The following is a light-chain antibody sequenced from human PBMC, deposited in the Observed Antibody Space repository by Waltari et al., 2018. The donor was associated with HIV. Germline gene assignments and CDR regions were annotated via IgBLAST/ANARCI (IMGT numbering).Light chain of an antibody. Sequence: QSALTQPASVSGSLGPSITISCTGTSSDIGSYNLVPWYQQYPGKAPKVIIYDVNKWPSGVSHRFSGFKAANTASLTISGLQAEDEADYYCCSYAGSPTFVIFGGGTKVTVL. CDR1: SSDIGSYNL. CDR3: CSYAGSPTFVI. CDR2: DVN. V-gene: IGLV2-23*02. J-gene: IGLJ2*01.